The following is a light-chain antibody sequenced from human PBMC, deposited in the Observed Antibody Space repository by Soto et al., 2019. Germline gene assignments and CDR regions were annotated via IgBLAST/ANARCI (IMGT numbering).Light chain of an antibody. J-gene: IGKJ5*01. CDR3: QQYGRSST. CDR1: QSVGSD. Sequence: EIVMKQSPTTMAVSPGERATXSCRASQSVGSDLAWYQHKPGQPPRLLIYGTCSRATDLRDSFSGGGSGTAFTLSISRLEPEDFAVYYCQQYGRSSTFGQGTRVEI. V-gene: IGKV3-20*01. CDR2: GTC.